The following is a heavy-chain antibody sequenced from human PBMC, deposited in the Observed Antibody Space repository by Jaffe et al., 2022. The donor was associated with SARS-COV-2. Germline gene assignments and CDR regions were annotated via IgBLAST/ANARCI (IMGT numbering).Heavy chain of an antibody. CDR2: IYHSGST. Sequence: QVQLQESGPGLVKPSGTLSLTCAVSGGSISSSNWWSWVRQPPGKGLEWIGEIYHSGSTNYNPSLKSRVTISVDKSKNQFSLKLSSVTAADTAVYYCVKGEGSGYYPPHFDLWGRGTLVTVSS. CDR1: GGSISSSNW. V-gene: IGHV4-4*02. CDR3: VKGEGSGYYPPHFDL. J-gene: IGHJ2*01. D-gene: IGHD3-22*01.